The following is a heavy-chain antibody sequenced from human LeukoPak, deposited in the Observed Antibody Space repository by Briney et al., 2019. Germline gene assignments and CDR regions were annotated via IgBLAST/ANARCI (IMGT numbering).Heavy chain of an antibody. CDR2: ISSSSSYI. Sequence: GGSLRLSCAASGFTFSSYSMNWVRQAPGKGLEWVSSISSSSSYIYYADSVKGRFTISRDNAKNSLYLQMNRLRAEDTAVYYCARADFWSGQAHMDVWGKGTTVTVSS. J-gene: IGHJ6*03. CDR1: GFTFSSYS. CDR3: ARADFWSGQAHMDV. D-gene: IGHD3-3*01. V-gene: IGHV3-21*01.